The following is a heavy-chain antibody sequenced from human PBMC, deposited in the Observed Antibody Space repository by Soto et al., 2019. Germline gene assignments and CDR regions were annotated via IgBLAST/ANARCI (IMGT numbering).Heavy chain of an antibody. CDR1: GGTFTNYA. D-gene: IGHD3-16*01. CDR3: GSGLKEGEIGGNYYYGRDV. V-gene: IGHV1-69*13. CDR2: IISIFGTA. J-gene: IGHJ6*02. Sequence: GASVKVSCKASGGTFTNYAFSWVRQAPGQGLEWLGGIISIFGTADYAQKFQGRVTITADEPTSTVHMELSSLRSDDTAVYYCGSGLKEGEIGGNYYYGRDVWGQGTTVTVSS.